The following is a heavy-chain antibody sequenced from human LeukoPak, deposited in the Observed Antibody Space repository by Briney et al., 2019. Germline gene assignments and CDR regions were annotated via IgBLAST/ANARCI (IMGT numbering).Heavy chain of an antibody. V-gene: IGHV3-33*06. D-gene: IGHD2-2*01. CDR2: IWYDGSNK. CDR1: GFTFSSYG. Sequence: PGGSLRLSCAASGFTFSSYGMHWVRQAPGKGLEWVAVIWYDGSNKYYADSVKGRFTISRDNSKNTLYLQMNSLRAEDTAVYYCAKARGIVVVPAAMVSGYWGQGTLVTVSS. J-gene: IGHJ4*02. CDR3: AKARGIVVVPAAMVSGY.